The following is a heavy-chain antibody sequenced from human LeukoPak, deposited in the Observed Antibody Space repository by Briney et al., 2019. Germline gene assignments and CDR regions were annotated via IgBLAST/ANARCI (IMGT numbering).Heavy chain of an antibody. CDR2: MNPNSGNT. V-gene: IGHV1-8*01. D-gene: IGHD3-10*01. Sequence: ASVKVSCKASGYTFTSYDINWVRQATGQGLEWMGWMNPNSGNTGYAQKFQGRVTMTRNTSISTAYMELSSLRSEDTAVYYCARSFYERGRFGELLSRFDPWGQGTLVTVSS. CDR1: GYTFTSYD. J-gene: IGHJ5*02. CDR3: ARSFYERGRFGELLSRFDP.